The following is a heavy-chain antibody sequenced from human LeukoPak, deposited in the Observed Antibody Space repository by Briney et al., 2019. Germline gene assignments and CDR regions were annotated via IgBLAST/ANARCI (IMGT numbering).Heavy chain of an antibody. J-gene: IGHJ3*02. CDR1: GFTFDDYA. CDR3: AKDTTYDYYDSSGFDI. V-gene: IGHV3-9*03. D-gene: IGHD3-22*01. CDR2: ISWNSGSI. Sequence: GGSLRLSCAASGFTFDDYAMHWVRQAPGKGLEWVSGISWNSGSIGYADSVKGRFTISRDNAKNSLYLQMNSLRAEDMALYYCAKDTTYDYYDSSGFDIWGQGTMVTVSS.